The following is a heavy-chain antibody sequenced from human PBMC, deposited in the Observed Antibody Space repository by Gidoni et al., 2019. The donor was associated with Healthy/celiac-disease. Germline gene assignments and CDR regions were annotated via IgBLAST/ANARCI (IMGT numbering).Heavy chain of an antibody. Sequence: EVPLVESGGGLLQPGRSLILSCAASGFPFDYYAMHFVRPAPGKGLEWVSVISWNSGSRCYAYSGKGRFIISINNPKNSLYLQRNRLRAEETALYYCAKDIRGGGAFDIWGQGTMVTVSS. CDR3: AKDIRGGGAFDI. CDR1: GFPFDYYA. D-gene: IGHD3-10*01. CDR2: ISWNSGSR. V-gene: IGHV3-9*01. J-gene: IGHJ3*02.